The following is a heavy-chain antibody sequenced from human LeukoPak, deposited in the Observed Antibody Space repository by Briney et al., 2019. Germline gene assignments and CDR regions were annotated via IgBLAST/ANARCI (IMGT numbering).Heavy chain of an antibody. Sequence: SETLSLTCAVYGGSFSGYYWSWIRQPPGKGLEWIGEINHSGSTNYNPSLKSRVTISVYTSKNQFSLKLSSVTAADTAVYYCASDYGGNSGDAFDIWGQGTMVTVSS. CDR1: GGSFSGYY. V-gene: IGHV4-34*01. J-gene: IGHJ3*02. CDR3: ASDYGGNSGDAFDI. CDR2: INHSGST. D-gene: IGHD4-23*01.